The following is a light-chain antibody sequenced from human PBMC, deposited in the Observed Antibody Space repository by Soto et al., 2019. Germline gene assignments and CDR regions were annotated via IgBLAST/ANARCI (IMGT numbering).Light chain of an antibody. V-gene: IGLV3-1*01. J-gene: IGLJ2*01. CDR3: QTWDGNTVV. Sequence: SYELTQPPSVSVSPGQTASISCSGATLRSRYIAWFQQRPGQSPLVVIFQDSKRPSGIPARFSGSYSGNTATLTITETQNLDEADYFCQTWDGNTVVFGGGIKVTVL. CDR2: QDS. CDR1: TLRSRY.